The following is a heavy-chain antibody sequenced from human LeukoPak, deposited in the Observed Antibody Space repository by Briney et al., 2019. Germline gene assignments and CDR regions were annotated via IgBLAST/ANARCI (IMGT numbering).Heavy chain of an antibody. Sequence: GGSLRLSCAASGFTFSSYAMHWVRQAPGKGLEWVAVISYDGSNKYYADSVKGRFTISRDNSKNTPYLQMNSLRAEDTAVYYCARDRRSVQPYYYYGMDVWGQGTTVTVSS. CDR3: ARDRRSVQPYYYYGMDV. J-gene: IGHJ6*02. CDR2: ISYDGSNK. CDR1: GFTFSSYA. V-gene: IGHV3-30-3*01.